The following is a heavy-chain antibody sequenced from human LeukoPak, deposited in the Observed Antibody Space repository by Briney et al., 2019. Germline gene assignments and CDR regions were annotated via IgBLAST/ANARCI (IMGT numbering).Heavy chain of an antibody. CDR1: GGSISSYY. V-gene: IGHV4-59*01. D-gene: IGHD5-12*01. J-gene: IGHJ5*02. CDR3: ARGHTESADDYGNWFHP. Sequence: SETLSLTCTVSGGSISSYYWSWIRQPPGKGLEWIGYIYYSGTTKYNPSLKSRVTISVDTSKNQFALKLNSLTAADTAVYYCARGHTESADDYGNWFHPWGQGTLVTVSS. CDR2: IYYSGTT.